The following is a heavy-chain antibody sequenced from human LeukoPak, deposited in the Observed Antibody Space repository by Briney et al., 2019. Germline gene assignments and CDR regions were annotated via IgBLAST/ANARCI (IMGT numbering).Heavy chain of an antibody. Sequence: ASVKVSCKASGYTFTSYAMHWVRQAPGQRLEWMGWINAGNGNTKYSQKFQGRVTITRDTSASTAYMELSSLRSEDTAVYYCARGVYHYYGSGRVAFDIWGQGTMVTVSS. CDR2: INAGNGNT. J-gene: IGHJ3*02. CDR1: GYTFTSYA. D-gene: IGHD3-10*01. CDR3: ARGVYHYYGSGRVAFDI. V-gene: IGHV1-3*01.